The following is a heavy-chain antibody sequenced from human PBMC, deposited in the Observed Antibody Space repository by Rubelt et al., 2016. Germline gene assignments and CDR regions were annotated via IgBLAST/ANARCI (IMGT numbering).Heavy chain of an antibody. Sequence: EVQLLESGGGLVQPGGSLRLSCAASGFTVSTKYMSWLRQAPGKGLEWISIISASGNTYYTDSVRGRFTISTDSSKNTLYLQMNSLRVDDTAVYYCARNGPGNGIVGATFDFWGQGTLVIVSS. D-gene: IGHD1-26*01. CDR1: GFTVSTKY. CDR2: ISASGNT. CDR3: ARNGPGNGIVGATFDF. V-gene: IGHV3-53*01. J-gene: IGHJ4*02.